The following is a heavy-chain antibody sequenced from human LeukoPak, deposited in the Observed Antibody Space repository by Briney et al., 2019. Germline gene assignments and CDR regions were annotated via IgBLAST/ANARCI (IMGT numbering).Heavy chain of an antibody. V-gene: IGHV3-48*03. D-gene: IGHD1-1*01. CDR1: GFAFGSYE. Sequence: GGSLRLSCEASGFAFGSYEMNWVRQAPGKGLEWISYISSGGTIYYAESVKGRFTISRDNAKNSLYLQMKSLRAEDTAVYYCARVSRVTTNFDYWGQGTLVTVSS. CDR3: ARVSRVTTNFDY. CDR2: ISSGGTI. J-gene: IGHJ4*02.